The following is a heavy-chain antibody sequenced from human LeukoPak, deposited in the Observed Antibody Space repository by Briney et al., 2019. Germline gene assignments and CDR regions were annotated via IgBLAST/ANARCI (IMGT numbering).Heavy chain of an antibody. CDR3: ARQVSRTSPIYFDY. V-gene: IGHV4-39*01. D-gene: IGHD1-14*01. J-gene: IGHJ4*02. Sequence: SETLSLTCTVSGGSISSSSYYWGWIRQPPGKGLEWIGSIYYSGSTYYNPSLKSRVTISVDTSKNQFSLKLSSVTAADTAVYYCARQVSRTSPIYFDYWGQGTLVTVSS. CDR1: GGSISSSSYY. CDR2: IYYSGST.